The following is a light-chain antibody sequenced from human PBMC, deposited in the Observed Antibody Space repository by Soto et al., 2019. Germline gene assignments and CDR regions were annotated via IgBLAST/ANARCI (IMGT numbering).Light chain of an antibody. J-gene: IGLJ2*01. CDR1: KLGDKY. CDR2: QDT. Sequence: SSELTQPPSVSVSPGQTASITCSGDKLGDKYASWYQQKPGQSPVMVIYQDTKRPSGIPERFSGSKSGNTATLTISGTQAMDEANYYCLAWDATTAAFGGGTKLTVL. V-gene: IGLV3-1*01. CDR3: LAWDATTAA.